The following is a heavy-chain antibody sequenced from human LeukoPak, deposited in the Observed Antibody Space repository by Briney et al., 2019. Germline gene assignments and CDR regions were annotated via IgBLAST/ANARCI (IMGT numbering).Heavy chain of an antibody. V-gene: IGHV3-49*03. Sequence: GGSLRLSCTASGFTSGDYAMTWFRQAPGKGLEWVGFIRSRSYGGTTEIAASVKGRFTISRDDSKNVAYLQMNSLTAEDTAVYYCTRVPIRTVTLVIVDRGDDVFDIWGSGTMVTVSS. CDR1: GFTSGDYA. J-gene: IGHJ3*02. D-gene: IGHD2/OR15-2a*01. CDR2: IRSRSYGGTT. CDR3: TRVPIRTVTLVIVDRGDDVFDI.